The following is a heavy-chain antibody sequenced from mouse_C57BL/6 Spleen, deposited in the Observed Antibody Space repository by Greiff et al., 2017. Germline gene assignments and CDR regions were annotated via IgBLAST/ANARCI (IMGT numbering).Heavy chain of an antibody. V-gene: IGHV7-3*01. Sequence: EVKLVESGGGLVQPGGSLSLSCAASGFTFTDSYMSWVRQPPGKALEWLGFIRNKANGYTTEYSASVKGRFTISRDTSQTILYLQMNALRAEGSATYYCARSYGSSLDWYFDVWGTGTTVTVSS. D-gene: IGHD1-1*01. CDR3: ARSYGSSLDWYFDV. CDR1: GFTFTDSY. CDR2: IRNKANGYTT. J-gene: IGHJ1*03.